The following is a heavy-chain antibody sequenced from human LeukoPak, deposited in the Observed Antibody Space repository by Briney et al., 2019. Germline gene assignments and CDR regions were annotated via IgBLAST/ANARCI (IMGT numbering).Heavy chain of an antibody. CDR2: IGWDSGNK. CDR1: GFSLDDYA. CDR3: IKDMGFDLLKDAFDV. J-gene: IGHJ3*01. V-gene: IGHV3-9*01. D-gene: IGHD3-9*01. Sequence: GGSLRLSCVGSGFSLDDYAMHWVRQAPGKGLEWVSSIGWDSGNKAYADSVKGRFTISRDNAKNSLYLQMNSLRPEDTAFYYCIKDMGFDLLKDAFDVWGQGTLVTVSS.